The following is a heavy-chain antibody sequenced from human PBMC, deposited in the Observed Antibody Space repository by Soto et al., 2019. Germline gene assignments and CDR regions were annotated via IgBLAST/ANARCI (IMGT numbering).Heavy chain of an antibody. CDR3: ARDLKNSSSWYYYYYYYGMDV. Sequence: GASVKVSCKASGYTFTSYYMHWVRQAPGQGLEWMGIINPSGGSTSYAQKFQGRVTMTRDTSTSTVYMELSSLRSEDTAVYYCARDLKNSSSWYYYYYYYGMDVWGQGTTVTVSS. CDR2: INPSGGST. CDR1: GYTFTSYY. V-gene: IGHV1-46*01. D-gene: IGHD6-13*01. J-gene: IGHJ6*02.